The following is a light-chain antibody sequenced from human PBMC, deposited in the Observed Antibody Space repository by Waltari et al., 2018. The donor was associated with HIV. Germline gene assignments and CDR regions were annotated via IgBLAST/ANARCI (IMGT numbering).Light chain of an antibody. CDR3: QQYGTSPRT. J-gene: IGKJ1*01. V-gene: IGKV3-20*01. Sequence: EIVLTQSPGTLSLSPGESATLSCGASQSVNSNYLAWYQQKPGQTPRLLIYGASSRATGIPNRFSGSGSGTDFTLTVSRLEPEDSAVYYCQQYGTSPRTFGRGTKVEI. CDR2: GAS. CDR1: QSVNSNY.